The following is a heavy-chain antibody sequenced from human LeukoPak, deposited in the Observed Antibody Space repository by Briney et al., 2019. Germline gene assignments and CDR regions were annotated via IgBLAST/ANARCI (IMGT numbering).Heavy chain of an antibody. D-gene: IGHD5-18*01. V-gene: IGHV4-59*01. CDR1: GGSIRSYY. CDR3: AREYSYDQREAFDI. J-gene: IGHJ3*02. Sequence: PSETLSLTCTVSGGSIRSYYWSWIRQPPGKGLEWIGCIYYSGSTNYNPSLKSRVTISVDTSKNQFSLKLSSVTAADTAVYYCAREYSYDQREAFDIWGQGTMVTVSS. CDR2: IYYSGST.